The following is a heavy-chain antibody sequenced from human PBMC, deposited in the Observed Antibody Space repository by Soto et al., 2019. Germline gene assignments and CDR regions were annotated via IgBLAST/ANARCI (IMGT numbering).Heavy chain of an antibody. Sequence: GGSLRLSCAASGFTVSDNYMNWVRQAPGKGLEWVSVIYSGGTTYYADSVKGRFTISRDNSRNTLFLQMNSLRAEDTAVYYCARGSGFWSGYYPDRYYYYYMDVWGKGTTVTVSS. D-gene: IGHD3-3*01. CDR1: GFTVSDNY. V-gene: IGHV3-66*01. CDR3: ARGSGFWSGYYPDRYYYYYMDV. CDR2: IYSGGTT. J-gene: IGHJ6*03.